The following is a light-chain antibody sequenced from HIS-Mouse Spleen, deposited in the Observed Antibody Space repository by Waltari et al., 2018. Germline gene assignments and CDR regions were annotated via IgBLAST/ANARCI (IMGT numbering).Light chain of an antibody. Sequence: QAALTQPASVSGSPGQSITISCTGTSSDVGAYNYVSWYQQHPGKPRKLMSYDVSNVPEGVSNCFPGSKYGNKPSLNISGLQAEVVAYYYCKSYTGSITLLYVCETGSKVTVL. J-gene: IGLJ1*01. CDR3: KSYTGSITLLYV. CDR1: SSDVGAYNY. V-gene: IGLV2-14*03. CDR2: DVS.